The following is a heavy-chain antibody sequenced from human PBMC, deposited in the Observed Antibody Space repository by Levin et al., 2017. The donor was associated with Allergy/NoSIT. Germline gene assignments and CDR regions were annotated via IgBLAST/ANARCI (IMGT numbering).Heavy chain of an antibody. CDR1: GNSINNYF. J-gene: IGHJ5*02. V-gene: IGHV4-59*01. D-gene: IGHD3-3*01. CDR3: ARAPITIFGVAHFDP. Sequence: PSETLSLTCNVSGNSINNYFWSWIRQPPGKGLEWIGDTDYSGSTNYHPSLKSRVTISVDTSKNQFSLKLTSVTAADTAVYYCARAPITIFGVAHFDPWGQGTLVTVSS. CDR2: TDYSGST.